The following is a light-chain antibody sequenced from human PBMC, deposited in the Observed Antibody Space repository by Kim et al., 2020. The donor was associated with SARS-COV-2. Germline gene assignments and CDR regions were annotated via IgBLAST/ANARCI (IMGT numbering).Light chain of an antibody. Sequence: QRFTISCTGSSSNIGAGYDVHWYQQLPGTAPKLLIYGNSNRPSGVPDRFSGSKSGTSASLAITGLQAEDEADYYCQSYDSSLSAVVFGGGTQLTVL. CDR2: GNS. CDR1: SSNIGAGYD. CDR3: QSYDSSLSAVV. J-gene: IGLJ2*01. V-gene: IGLV1-40*01.